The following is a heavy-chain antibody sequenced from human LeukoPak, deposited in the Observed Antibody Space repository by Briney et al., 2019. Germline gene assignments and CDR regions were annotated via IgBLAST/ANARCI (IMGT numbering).Heavy chain of an antibody. V-gene: IGHV3-21*01. J-gene: IGHJ4*02. CDR1: GFIFSDYS. Sequence: GGSLRLSCAASGFIFSDYSMNWVRQAPGKGLEWVASISSTSNFIYHADPVKGRFTISRDNAKASLFLQMSSLRVEDTAVYYCQAGGYYTSFDHWGQGILVIVSS. CDR2: ISSTSNFI. CDR3: QAGGYYTSFDH. D-gene: IGHD3-22*01.